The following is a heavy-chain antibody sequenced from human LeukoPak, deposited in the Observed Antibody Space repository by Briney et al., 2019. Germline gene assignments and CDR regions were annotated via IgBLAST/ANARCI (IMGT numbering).Heavy chain of an antibody. CDR1: GYTFTSYY. J-gene: IGHJ4*02. V-gene: IGHV1-46*01. D-gene: IGHD5-18*01. CDR2: INPSGGST. CDR3: ALGSYGLRYFDY. Sequence: ASVKVSCKASGYTFTSYYMHWVRQAPGQGLEWMGIINPSGGSTSYAQKFQGRVTMTRDTSTSTVYMELSSLRSEDTAVYYSALGSYGLRYFDYWGPGTLVTVSS.